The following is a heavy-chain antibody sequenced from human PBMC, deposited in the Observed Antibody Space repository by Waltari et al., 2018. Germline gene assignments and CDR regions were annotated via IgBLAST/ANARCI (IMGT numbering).Heavy chain of an antibody. J-gene: IGHJ5*02. D-gene: IGHD3-22*01. CDR2: IDPNGGDT. CDR1: GYTFSGHH. Sequence: QVQLVQSGAEVKKPGASVKVSCKASGYTFSGHHMHWVRQAPGQGLEWMRWIDPNGGDTNDAQKFQGRGTLTRDTSIIAGYLELSRLRSDDTAIYYCARWTFYYESDWFDPWGQGTLVTVSS. V-gene: IGHV1-2*02. CDR3: ARWTFYYESDWFDP.